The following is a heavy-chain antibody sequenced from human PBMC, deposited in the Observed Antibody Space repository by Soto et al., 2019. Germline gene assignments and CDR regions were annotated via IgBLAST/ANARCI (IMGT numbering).Heavy chain of an antibody. V-gene: IGHV4-31*03. CDR3: AREVRGVIISYYYYYMDV. J-gene: IGHJ6*03. Sequence: PSETLSLTCTVSGGSISSGGYYWSWIRQHPGKGLEWIGYIYYSGSTYYNPSLKSRVTISVDTSKNQFSLKLSSVTAADTAVYYCAREVRGVIISYYYYYMDVWGKGTTVTV. D-gene: IGHD3-10*01. CDR2: IYYSGST. CDR1: GGSISSGGYY.